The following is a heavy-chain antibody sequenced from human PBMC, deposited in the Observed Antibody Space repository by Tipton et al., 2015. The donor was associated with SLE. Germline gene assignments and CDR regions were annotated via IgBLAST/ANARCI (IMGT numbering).Heavy chain of an antibody. Sequence: TLSLTCAVYGGSFSGYYWSWIRQPPGKGLEWIGYIYYSGSTNYNPSLKSRVTISVDTSKNQFSLKLSSVTAADTAVYYCASGGGATSYYDPKGAFDIWGQGTMVTVSS. D-gene: IGHD3-22*01. CDR3: ASGGGATSYYDPKGAFDI. CDR1: GGSFSGYY. J-gene: IGHJ3*02. CDR2: IYYSGST. V-gene: IGHV4-59*08.